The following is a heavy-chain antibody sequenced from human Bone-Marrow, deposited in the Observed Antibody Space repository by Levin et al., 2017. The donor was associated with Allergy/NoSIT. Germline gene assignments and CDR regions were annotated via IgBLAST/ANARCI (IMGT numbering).Heavy chain of an antibody. Sequence: SCAASGFTFSSYAMHWVRQAPGKGLEWVAVISYDGSNKYYADSVKGRFTISRDNSKNTLYLQMNSLRAEDTAVYYCARAPMVVAATQFGYFDYWGQGTLVTVSS. CDR1: GFTFSSYA. D-gene: IGHD2-15*01. V-gene: IGHV3-30-3*01. J-gene: IGHJ4*02. CDR2: ISYDGSNK. CDR3: ARAPMVVAATQFGYFDY.